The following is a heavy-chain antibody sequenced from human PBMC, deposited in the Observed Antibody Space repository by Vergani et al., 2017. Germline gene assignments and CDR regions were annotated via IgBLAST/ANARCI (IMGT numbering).Heavy chain of an antibody. Sequence: QVRLEESGPGLVKPSETLSLTCSVSGYSLGRGFYWAWIRQSPGEGLQGLTSIHNRGKTYHNPSLKSRVSVSLDTSKNRFSLNLTSVTGTDTAVYYCARSQGDYWYFDLWGPGSLVTVSS. CDR1: GYSLGRGFY. CDR2: IHNRGKT. J-gene: IGHJ2*01. V-gene: IGHV4-38-2*01. D-gene: IGHD2-21*01. CDR3: ARSQGDYWYFDL.